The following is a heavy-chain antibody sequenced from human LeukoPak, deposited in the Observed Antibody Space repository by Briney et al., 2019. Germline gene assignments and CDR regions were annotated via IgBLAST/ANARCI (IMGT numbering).Heavy chain of an antibody. Sequence: MSGGSLRLSCAASGFTFSSYSMNWVRQAPGKGLEWVSSISSSSSYIYYADSVKGRFTISRDNAKNSLYLQMNSLRAEDTAVYYCARDLAYCSGGSCYNPTIFDYWGQGTLVTVSS. J-gene: IGHJ4*02. CDR2: ISSSSSYI. CDR1: GFTFSSYS. V-gene: IGHV3-21*01. CDR3: ARDLAYCSGGSCYNPTIFDY. D-gene: IGHD2-15*01.